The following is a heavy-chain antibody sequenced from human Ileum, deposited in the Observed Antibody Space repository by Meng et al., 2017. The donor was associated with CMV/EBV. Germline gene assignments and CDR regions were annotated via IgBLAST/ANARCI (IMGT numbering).Heavy chain of an antibody. CDR1: GFTFDDYG. Sequence: GGSLRLSCAASGFTFDDYGMSWVRQAPGKGLEWVSGINWNGGSTGYADSVKGRYTISRDNAKNSLYLQMNSLRAEDTALYYCARVGYSLSFDYWGQGTLVTVSS. D-gene: IGHD2-21*01. CDR2: INWNGGST. J-gene: IGHJ4*02. V-gene: IGHV3-20*04. CDR3: ARVGYSLSFDY.